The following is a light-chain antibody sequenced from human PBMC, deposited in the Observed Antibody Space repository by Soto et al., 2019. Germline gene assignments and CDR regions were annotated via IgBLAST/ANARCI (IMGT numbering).Light chain of an antibody. Sequence: QAVVTQEPSLTVSPGGTVTLTCCSSTGAVTSNHHSYWFQQQAGQPPRTLIYDTSHQHTWTPARFSGSLLGDKAALTLSGAQPEDESQYCCLLSYNAARVFGGGTQLTVL. CDR2: DTS. V-gene: IGLV7-46*01. CDR3: LLSYNAARV. CDR1: TGAVTSNHH. J-gene: IGLJ2*01.